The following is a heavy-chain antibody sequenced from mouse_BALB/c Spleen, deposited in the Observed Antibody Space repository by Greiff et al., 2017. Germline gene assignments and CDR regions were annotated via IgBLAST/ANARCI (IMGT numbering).Heavy chain of an antibody. D-gene: IGHD2-1*01. Sequence: VQLQQSGPSLVQPSQSLSITCTVSGFSLTSYGVHWVRQSPGKGLEWLGVIWRGGSTDYNAAFMSRLSITKDNSKSQVFFKMNSLQADDTAIYYCAKNGGNSFYAMDYWGQGTSVTVSS. CDR1: GFSLTSYG. CDR3: AKNGGNSFYAMDY. CDR2: IWRGGST. V-gene: IGHV2-5-1*01. J-gene: IGHJ4*01.